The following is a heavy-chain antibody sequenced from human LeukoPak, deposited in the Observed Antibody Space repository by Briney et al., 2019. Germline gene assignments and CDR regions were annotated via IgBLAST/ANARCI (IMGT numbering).Heavy chain of an antibody. D-gene: IGHD3-22*01. V-gene: IGHV3-48*01. CDR1: GFTFSSYS. CDR2: ISSSSSTI. J-gene: IGHJ4*02. CDR3: ARDYTTMIVVVSYYFDY. Sequence: PGGSLRLSSAASGFTFSSYSMNWVRQAPGKGLEWVSYISSSSSTIYYADSVKGRFTISRDNAKNSLYLQMNSLRAEDTAVYYCARDYTTMIVVVSYYFDYWGQGTLVTVSS.